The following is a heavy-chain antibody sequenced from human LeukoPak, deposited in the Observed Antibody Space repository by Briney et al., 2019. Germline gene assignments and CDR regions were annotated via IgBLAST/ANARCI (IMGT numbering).Heavy chain of an antibody. CDR3: AKSRGSGYVHSAGFDY. Sequence: GGSLRLSFAASVCTFRIYGMSGVRQPRGRGLEGVSAISGSGGSTNYADSVRGGFTISRDNSKNTLYLQMNSLRADDTAVYYCAKSRGSGYVHSAGFDYWGQGTLVTVSS. CDR1: VCTFRIYG. D-gene: IGHD5-12*01. J-gene: IGHJ4*02. V-gene: IGHV3-23*01. CDR2: ISGSGGST.